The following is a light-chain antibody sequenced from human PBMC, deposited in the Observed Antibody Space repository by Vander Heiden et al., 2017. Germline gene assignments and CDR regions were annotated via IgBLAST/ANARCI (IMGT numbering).Light chain of an antibody. CDR2: DES. CDR3: QVWDSSSDQPGV. V-gene: IGLV3-21*03. J-gene: IGLJ3*02. CDR1: NIGSKS. Sequence: SYVLTQPPSVSVAPGKTARSTRAGNNIGSKSGHGYQQKPGQAPVLVVYDESDRPSGSPERCSGSNAGNTATLTISRVEAGDEADYYCQVWDSSSDQPGVFGGGTKLTVL.